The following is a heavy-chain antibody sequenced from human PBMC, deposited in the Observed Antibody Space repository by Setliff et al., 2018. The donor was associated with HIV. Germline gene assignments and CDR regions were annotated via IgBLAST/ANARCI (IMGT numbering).Heavy chain of an antibody. CDR1: GYTFSSNHY. V-gene: IGHV1-46*01. Sequence: GASVKVSCKASGYTFSSNHYIHWVRQAPGQGLEWMGIINPSGGSTNYAQKFQGRVTITADESTSTAYMELSSLRSEDTAVYYCARSPGGSYPSGYDYWGQGTLVTVSS. CDR3: ARSPGGSYPSGYDY. J-gene: IGHJ4*02. CDR2: INPSGGST. D-gene: IGHD1-26*01.